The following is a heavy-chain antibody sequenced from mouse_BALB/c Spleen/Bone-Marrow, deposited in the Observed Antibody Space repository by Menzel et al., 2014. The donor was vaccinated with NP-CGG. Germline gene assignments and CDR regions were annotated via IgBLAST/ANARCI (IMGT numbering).Heavy chain of an antibody. CDR2: IYPGDGDT. CDR1: GYAFSSSW. J-gene: IGHJ2*01. D-gene: IGHD2-4*01. CDR3: ARWGITSYYFDY. Sequence: VQLQQSGPELVKPGASVKISCKASGYAFSSSWMNWVKQRPGQGLEWIGRIYPGDGDTNYNGKFKGKATLTADKSSSTAYMQLSSLTSVDSAVYFCARWGITSYYFDYWGQGTTLTVSS. V-gene: IGHV1-82*01.